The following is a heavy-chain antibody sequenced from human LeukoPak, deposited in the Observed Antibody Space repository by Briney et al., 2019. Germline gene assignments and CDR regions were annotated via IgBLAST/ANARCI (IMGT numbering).Heavy chain of an antibody. V-gene: IGHV3-48*03. J-gene: IGHJ4*02. Sequence: GGPLRLSCAASGFTFSSYEMNWVRQAPGKGLEWVSYISSSGSTIYYADSVKGRFTISRDNAKNSLYLQMNSLRAEDTAVYYCARAGGDYXXFXXWGQXXXXT. CDR1: GFTFSSYE. D-gene: IGHD4-17*01. CDR3: ARAGGDYXXFXX. CDR2: ISSSGSTI.